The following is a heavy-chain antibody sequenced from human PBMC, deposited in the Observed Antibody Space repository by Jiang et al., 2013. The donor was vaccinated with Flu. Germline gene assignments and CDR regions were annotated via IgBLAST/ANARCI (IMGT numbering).Heavy chain of an antibody. CDR3: ARRGITGTSLVYSMDV. CDR1: GYIFNTYW. V-gene: IGHV5-51*01. Sequence: AEVKKPGESLKISCKGSGYIFNTYWIGWVRQMPGKGLEWMGIIYPDDSDTRYSPSFQGQVTISVDKPISTAYLQWSSLKASDSAMYYCARRGITGTSLVYSMDVWGQGTTVIVSS. CDR2: IYPDDSDT. J-gene: IGHJ6*02. D-gene: IGHD1-7*01.